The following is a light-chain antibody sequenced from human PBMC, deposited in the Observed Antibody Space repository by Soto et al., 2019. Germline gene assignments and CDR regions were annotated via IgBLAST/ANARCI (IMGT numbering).Light chain of an antibody. V-gene: IGLV2-8*01. CDR1: SSDVGGYNY. CDR2: EVS. J-gene: IGLJ1*01. CDR3: SSYVGSNNLV. Sequence: ALTQPPSASGSPGQSVTISCTGTSSDVGGYNYVSWYQQHPGKAPKLMIYEVSKRPSGVPDRFSGSKSGNTASLTVSGLQAEDEADYYCSSYVGSNNLVFGTGTKVTVL.